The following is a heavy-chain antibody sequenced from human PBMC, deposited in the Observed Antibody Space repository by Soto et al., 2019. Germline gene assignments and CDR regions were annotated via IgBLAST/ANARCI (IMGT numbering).Heavy chain of an antibody. CDR2: ISTTSTYI. V-gene: IGHV3-21*01. J-gene: IGHJ2*01. CDR3: ARADYEDWYFDL. Sequence: EVQLVESGGGLIRPGGSLRLSCAASGFTFSTHSMNWVRQAPGKGLEWVSSISTTSTYIYYTDSVRGRFTISRDNAKNSLHLQMNSLRADDTAVYYCARADYEDWYFDLWGRGTLVTVSS. D-gene: IGHD3-16*01. CDR1: GFTFSTHS.